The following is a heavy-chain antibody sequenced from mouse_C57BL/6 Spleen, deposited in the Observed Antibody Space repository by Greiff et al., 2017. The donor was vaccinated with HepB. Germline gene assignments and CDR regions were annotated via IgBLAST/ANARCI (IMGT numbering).Heavy chain of an antibody. CDR1: GYTFTSYW. D-gene: IGHD4-1*01. CDR3: ARRNWDY. Sequence: VQLQQPGAELVMPGASVKLSCKASGYTFTSYWMHWVKQRPGQGLEWIGEIDPSDSYTNYNQKFKGKSTLTVDKSSGTAYMQLSSLTSEDSAVYYCARRNWDYWGQGTTLTVSS. CDR2: IDPSDSYT. V-gene: IGHV1-69*01. J-gene: IGHJ2*01.